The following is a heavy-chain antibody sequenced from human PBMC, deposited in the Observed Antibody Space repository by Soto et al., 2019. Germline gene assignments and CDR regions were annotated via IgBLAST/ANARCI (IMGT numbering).Heavy chain of an antibody. CDR3: ARTPYCSGGSCYPTSYYFDY. V-gene: IGHV5-51*01. J-gene: IGHJ4*02. CDR2: IYPGDSDT. CDR1: GYSFTSYW. Sequence: PGESLKISCKGSGYSFTSYWIGWVRQMPGKGLEWMGIIYPGDSDTRYSPSFQGQVTISADKSISTAYLQWSSLKASDTAMYYCARTPYCSGGSCYPTSYYFDYWGQGTLVTVSS. D-gene: IGHD2-15*01.